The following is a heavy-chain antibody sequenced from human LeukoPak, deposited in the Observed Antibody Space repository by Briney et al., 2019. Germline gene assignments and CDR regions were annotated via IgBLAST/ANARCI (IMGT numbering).Heavy chain of an antibody. CDR1: GFTFSGYT. Sequence: GGSLRLSCAASGFTFSGYTMNWVRQAPGKGLEWVSSITSSSSDISYADSLKGRFTISRDIANNSLYLHMNSLRADDTAVYYCVSGYYYFDYWGQGTLVTVSS. J-gene: IGHJ4*02. CDR2: ITSSSSDI. CDR3: VSGYYYFDY. V-gene: IGHV3-21*01. D-gene: IGHD3-22*01.